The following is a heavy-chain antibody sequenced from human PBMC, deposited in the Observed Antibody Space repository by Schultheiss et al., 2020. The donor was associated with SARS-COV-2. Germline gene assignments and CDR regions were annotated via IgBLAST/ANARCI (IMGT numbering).Heavy chain of an antibody. CDR3: ARDRGSGWVIDY. CDR2: INPNSGGT. Sequence: ASVKVSCKASGYTFTSYGISWVRQAPGQGLEWMGRINPNSGGTNYAQKFQGRVTMTRDTSTSTVYMELSSLRSEDTAVYYCARDRGSGWVIDYWGQGTLVTVSS. CDR1: GYTFTSYG. V-gene: IGHV1-18*01. D-gene: IGHD6-19*01. J-gene: IGHJ4*02.